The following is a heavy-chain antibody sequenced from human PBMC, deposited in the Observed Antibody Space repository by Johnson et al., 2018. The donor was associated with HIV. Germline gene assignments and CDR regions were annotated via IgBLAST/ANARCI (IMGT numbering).Heavy chain of an antibody. Sequence: VQLVESGGGVVRPGGSLRLSCAASGFTFSSYAMHWVRQAPGKGLEWVAVISYDGSNKYYADSVKGRFTISRDNSKNTLYLQMNSLRAEDTAVYYCARVRSSSAYAFDIWGQGTMVTVSS. D-gene: IGHD6-13*01. CDR2: ISYDGSNK. CDR1: GFTFSSYA. J-gene: IGHJ3*02. V-gene: IGHV3-30*04. CDR3: ARVRSSSAYAFDI.